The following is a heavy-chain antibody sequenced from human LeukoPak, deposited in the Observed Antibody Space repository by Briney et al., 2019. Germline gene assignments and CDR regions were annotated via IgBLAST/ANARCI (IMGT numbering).Heavy chain of an antibody. CDR1: GFTFSSYS. Sequence: GGSLRLSCAASGFTFSSYSMNWVRQAPGKGLEWVSSISSSSSYIYYADPVKGRFTISRDNAKNSLYLQMNSLRAEDTAVYYCARDDIVVVPAASYFDYWGQGTLVTVSS. D-gene: IGHD2-2*01. CDR3: ARDDIVVVPAASYFDY. J-gene: IGHJ4*02. CDR2: ISSSSSYI. V-gene: IGHV3-21*01.